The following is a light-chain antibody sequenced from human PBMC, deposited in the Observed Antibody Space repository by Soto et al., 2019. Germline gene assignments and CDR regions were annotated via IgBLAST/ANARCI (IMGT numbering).Light chain of an antibody. J-gene: IGLJ2*01. CDR3: GVEMGWGILV. CDR2: TTN. V-gene: IGLV8-61*01. Sequence: QTVVTQEPSFSVSPGGTVTLTCGLSSGSVSASYYPSWYQQTPGQAPRTLIYTTNTRSSGVPDRFSGSILGNKAALTITGAPGNYESYYYCGVEMGWGILVFGGGTQLTVL. CDR1: SGSVSASYY.